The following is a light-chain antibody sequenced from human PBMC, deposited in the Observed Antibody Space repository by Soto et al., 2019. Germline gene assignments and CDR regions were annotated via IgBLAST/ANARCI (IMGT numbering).Light chain of an antibody. CDR2: GAS. CDR1: RSVSSY. Sequence: EIVLTQSPATLSLSPGESATLTCRATRSVSSYLAWYQQKPGQAPRRVVYGASTWATGVPPRFTGSGSGTEFTLTISGLQSEDFAVYYCQQYKSWPITFGQGTRLEIK. CDR3: QQYKSWPIT. V-gene: IGKV3D-15*01. J-gene: IGKJ5*01.